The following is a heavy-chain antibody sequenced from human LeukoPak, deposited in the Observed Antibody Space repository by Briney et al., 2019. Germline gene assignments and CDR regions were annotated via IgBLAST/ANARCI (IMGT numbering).Heavy chain of an antibody. V-gene: IGHV4-4*09. CDR1: GGSISSYY. Sequence: SETLSLTCTVSGGSISSYYWSWIRQPPGKGLEWIGYIYTSGSTNYNPSLKCRVTISVDTSKNQFSLKLSSVTAADTAVYYCARQVVVTAYYYYYMDVWGKGTTVTVSS. J-gene: IGHJ6*03. CDR3: ARQVVVTAYYYYYMDV. CDR2: IYTSGST. D-gene: IGHD2-21*02.